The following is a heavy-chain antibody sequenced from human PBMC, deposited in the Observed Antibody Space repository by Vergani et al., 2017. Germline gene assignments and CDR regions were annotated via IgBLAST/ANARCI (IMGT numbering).Heavy chain of an antibody. CDR3: AKDLSYSPPWPNFDS. V-gene: IGHV3-30*18. CDR1: GFSFRGHG. Sequence: QVHLVESGGGVVQPGRSLTLSCVASGFSFRGHGMHWVRQAPGKGLECVAMISYDGDRRDYGDFAKGRFTISRDSSKTVYLQMNSLRVGDTAMYFCAKDLSYSPPWPNFDSRVQGTLVTVSS. D-gene: IGHD4-11*01. J-gene: IGHJ4*02. CDR2: ISYDGDRR.